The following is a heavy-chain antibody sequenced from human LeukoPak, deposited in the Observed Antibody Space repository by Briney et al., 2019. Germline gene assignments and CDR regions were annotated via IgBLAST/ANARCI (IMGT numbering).Heavy chain of an antibody. V-gene: IGHV3-23*01. CDR3: AKDRGTRYYDFWSGSNWFDP. CDR2: ISGSGGST. Sequence: GGSLRLSCAASGFTFSSYAMSWVRQAPGKGLEWVSAISGSGGSTYYADSVKGRFTISRDNSKNTLYLQMNSLRAEDTAVYYCAKDRGTRYYDFWSGSNWFDPWGQGTLVTVSS. J-gene: IGHJ5*02. D-gene: IGHD3-3*01. CDR1: GFTFSSYA.